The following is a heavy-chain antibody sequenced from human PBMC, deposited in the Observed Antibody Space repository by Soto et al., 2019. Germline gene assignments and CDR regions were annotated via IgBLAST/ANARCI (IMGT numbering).Heavy chain of an antibody. CDR1: GYPFTSYA. CDR3: ARVQGPSFSYYYYSREV. V-gene: IGHV1-3*01. Sequence: ASVNVSCKASGYPFTSYAMHLVRQAPGQRLERMGWINAGNGNTKYSQKFQGRVTITRDTSASTAYMELSSLRSEDTAVYYCARVQGPSFSYYYYSREVWAKGPRSPSP. CDR2: INAGNGNT. J-gene: IGHJ6*03.